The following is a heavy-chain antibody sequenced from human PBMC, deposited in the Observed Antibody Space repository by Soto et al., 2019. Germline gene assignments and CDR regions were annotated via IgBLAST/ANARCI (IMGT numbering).Heavy chain of an antibody. J-gene: IGHJ6*02. Sequence: PGGPLRLSCAASGFTFSTYAMSWVRQAPGKGLEWVSVIGEGGFSTQYAASVKGRFTIPRDNSKNMLYLQMNSLRSDDTAVYYCARDSITRVSSDVPGMDVWGQGTTVTVSS. CDR2: IGEGGFST. V-gene: IGHV3-23*01. D-gene: IGHD3-16*01. CDR1: GFTFSTYA. CDR3: ARDSITRVSSDVPGMDV.